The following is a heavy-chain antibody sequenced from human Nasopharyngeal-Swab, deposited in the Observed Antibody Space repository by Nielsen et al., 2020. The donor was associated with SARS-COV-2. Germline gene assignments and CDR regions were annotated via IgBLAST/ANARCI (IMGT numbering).Heavy chain of an antibody. V-gene: IGHV3-23*01. J-gene: IGHJ4*02. CDR2: ISGSGGST. Sequence: WILQPPGKGLEWVSAISGSGGSTYYADSVKGRFTISRDNSKNTLYLQMNSLRAEDTAVYYCAKREITMVRGVIGYFDYWGQGTLVTVSS. CDR3: AKREITMVRGVIGYFDY. D-gene: IGHD3-10*01.